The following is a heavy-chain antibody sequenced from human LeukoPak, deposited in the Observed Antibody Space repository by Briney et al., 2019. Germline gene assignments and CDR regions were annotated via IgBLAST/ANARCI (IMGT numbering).Heavy chain of an antibody. CDR1: GFTFSSYW. Sequence: GGSLRLSCAAASGFTFSSYWMHWVRQAPGKGLVWVSGINNDGRSTGIADSVKGRFTISRDNAKNTLYLQMNSLRAEDTAVYYCARGNHYGSDYWGQGTLVTVSS. D-gene: IGHD3-10*01. V-gene: IGHV3-74*01. CDR3: ARGNHYGSDY. J-gene: IGHJ4*02. CDR2: INNDGRST.